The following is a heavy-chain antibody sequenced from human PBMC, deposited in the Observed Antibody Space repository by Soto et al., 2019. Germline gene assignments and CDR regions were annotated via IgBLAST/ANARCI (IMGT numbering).Heavy chain of an antibody. J-gene: IGHJ4*02. CDR1: GVTFTSYA. CDR2: ISYDGSNK. D-gene: IGHD1-26*01. Sequence: GGSLRLSCAASGVTFTSYAMHWVRQAPGKGLEWVAVISYDGSNKYYADSVKGRFTISRDNSKNTLYLQMNSLRAEDTAVYYCARDGGDLVGATPPAPEDYWGQGTLVTVSS. CDR3: ARDGGDLVGATPPAPEDY. V-gene: IGHV3-30-3*01.